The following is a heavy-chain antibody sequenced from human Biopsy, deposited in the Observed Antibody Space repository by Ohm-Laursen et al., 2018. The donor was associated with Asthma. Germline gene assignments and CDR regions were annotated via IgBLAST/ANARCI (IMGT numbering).Heavy chain of an antibody. V-gene: IGHV1-69*13. D-gene: IGHD2-15*01. CDR1: GGTFNTYV. Sequence: SVKASCKSLGGTFNTYVIGWARQAPGQGLGWKGGINSVFGTTNYPQKFQDRVTITADDSTSTVYMELSSLRSEDTAVYYCARKAGSCISRSCYSLDFWGQGTLVTVSS. J-gene: IGHJ4*02. CDR2: INSVFGTT. CDR3: ARKAGSCISRSCYSLDF.